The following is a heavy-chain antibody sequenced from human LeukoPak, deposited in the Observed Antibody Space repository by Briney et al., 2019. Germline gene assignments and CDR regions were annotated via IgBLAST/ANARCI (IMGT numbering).Heavy chain of an antibody. D-gene: IGHD3-16*01. CDR2: IKDDGSEK. V-gene: IGHV3-7*01. Sequence: GGSLRLSCAASGFTFRGYWMSWVRQAPGKGLEWVANIKDDGSEKNYVDSVKGRFTISRDNAKNSLSLQVNSLRAEDTAVYYCARDPTPFAFGPPGYWGQGTLVTVSS. CDR3: ARDPTPFAFGPPGY. CDR1: GFTFRGYW. J-gene: IGHJ4*02.